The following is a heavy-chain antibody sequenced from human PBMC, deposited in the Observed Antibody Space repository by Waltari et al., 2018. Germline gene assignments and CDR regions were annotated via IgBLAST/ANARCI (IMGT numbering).Heavy chain of an antibody. J-gene: IGHJ4*02. CDR1: GGSISSGSYY. Sequence: QVQLQESGPGLVKPSQTLSLTCTVSGGSISSGSYYWRWIRQPAGKGLEWIGRIYTSGSTNYNPSRKSRVTISVDTSKNQFSLKLSSVTAADTAVYYCARGLIAAAEGWGQGTLVTVSS. CDR2: IYTSGST. V-gene: IGHV4-61*02. D-gene: IGHD6-13*01. CDR3: ARGLIAAAEG.